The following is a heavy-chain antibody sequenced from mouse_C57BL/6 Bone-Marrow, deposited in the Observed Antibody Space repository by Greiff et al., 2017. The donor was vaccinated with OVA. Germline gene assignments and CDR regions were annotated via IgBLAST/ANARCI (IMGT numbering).Heavy chain of an antibody. CDR3: GRGGWNWYFDV. J-gene: IGHJ1*03. CDR1: GFTFSDYY. V-gene: IGHV5-16*01. Sequence: EVKLVESEGGLVQPGSSMKLSCTASGFTFSDYYMAWVRQVPEKGLEWVANINYDGSSTYYLDSLKSRFIISRDNAKNILYLQMSSLKSEDTATYDCGRGGWNWYFDVWGTGTTVTVSS. CDR2: INYDGSST. D-gene: IGHD3-3*01.